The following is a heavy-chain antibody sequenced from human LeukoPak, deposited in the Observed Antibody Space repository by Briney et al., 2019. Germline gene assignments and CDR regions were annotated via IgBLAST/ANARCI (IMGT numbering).Heavy chain of an antibody. CDR2: IYYSGST. J-gene: IGHJ3*02. D-gene: IGHD2-8*01. V-gene: IGHV4-59*01. Sequence: SETLSLTCTVSGGPISSYYWSWIRQPPGKGLEWIGYIYYSGSTSYNPSLKSRVTISVDTSKNQFSLKLSSVTAADTAVYYCARESRMGAFDIWGQGTMVTVSS. CDR1: GGPISSYY. CDR3: ARESRMGAFDI.